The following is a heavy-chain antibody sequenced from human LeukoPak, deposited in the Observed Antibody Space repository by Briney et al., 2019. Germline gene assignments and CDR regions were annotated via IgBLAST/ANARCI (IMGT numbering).Heavy chain of an antibody. V-gene: IGHV2-70*11. CDR3: ARMGSSSWYSSYYYYMDV. Sequence: SGPALVKPTQTLTLTCTFSGFSLSTSGMCASWIRQPPGKALEWLARIDWDDDKYYSTSLKTRLTISKDTSKNQVVLTMTNMDPVDTATYYCARMGSSSWYSSYYYYMDVWGKGTTVTVSS. J-gene: IGHJ6*03. CDR1: GFSLSTSGMC. CDR2: IDWDDDK. D-gene: IGHD6-13*01.